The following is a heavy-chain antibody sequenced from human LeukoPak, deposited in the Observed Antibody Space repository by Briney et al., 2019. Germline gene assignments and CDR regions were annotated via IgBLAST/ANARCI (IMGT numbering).Heavy chain of an antibody. CDR3: AKGGIYCTGVSCFYLDY. J-gene: IGHJ4*02. Sequence: PGGSLRLSCAASGFTFSSYAMTWDRQAPGKGLEWVSSLSGTGGGTYYADSVKGRFTISRDNSKNTLSLQMNSLRAEDTAVYYCAKGGIYCTGVSCFYLDYWGQGTLVTVSS. D-gene: IGHD2-15*01. V-gene: IGHV3-23*01. CDR2: LSGTGGGT. CDR1: GFTFSSYA.